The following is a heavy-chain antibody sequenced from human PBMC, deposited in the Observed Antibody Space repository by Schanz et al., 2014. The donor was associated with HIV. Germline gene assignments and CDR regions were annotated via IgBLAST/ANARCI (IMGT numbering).Heavy chain of an antibody. CDR1: GYLFTNYG. Sequence: QVQLVQSGAEVKKPGASVKVSCKTSGYLFTNYGVNWVRQATGLGLEWMGWMNPNSGYTGYAQKFQGRVTMTRHTPTSTAYMELRSLTSDDTAVYYCARGERTVHDAFDIWGQGTMVTVSS. D-gene: IGHD4-17*01. CDR3: ARGERTVHDAFDI. CDR2: MNPNSGYT. J-gene: IGHJ3*02. V-gene: IGHV1-8*02.